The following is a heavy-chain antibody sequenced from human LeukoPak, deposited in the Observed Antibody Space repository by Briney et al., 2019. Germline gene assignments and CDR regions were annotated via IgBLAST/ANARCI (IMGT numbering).Heavy chain of an antibody. V-gene: IGHV4-39*07. CDR1: GGSISSSSYY. D-gene: IGHD1-26*01. CDR3: ARTGSYYDGYFDY. J-gene: IGHJ4*02. CDR2: IYYSGST. Sequence: SETLSLTCTVSGGSISSSSYYWGWIRQPPGKGLEWIGSIYYSGSTYYNPSLKSRVTISVDTSKNQFSLKLSSVTAVDTAVYYCARTGSYYDGYFDYWGQGTLVTVSS.